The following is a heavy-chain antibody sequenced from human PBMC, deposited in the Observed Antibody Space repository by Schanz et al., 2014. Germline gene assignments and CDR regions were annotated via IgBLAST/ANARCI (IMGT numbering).Heavy chain of an antibody. CDR1: GFTFSNAW. V-gene: IGHV3-15*01. Sequence: EAQVVESGGGLVKPGRSLRLSCVASGFTFSNAWMNWVRQGPGNRLEWVGRIKSRSDGGTTDYAAPVKGRFIISRDDSRNTLYLQMSGLKTEDTAVYYCSTTPNFYASGTYSWFDPWGQGTRVTVSS. J-gene: IGHJ5*02. D-gene: IGHD3-10*01. CDR3: STTPNFYASGTYSWFDP. CDR2: IKSRSDGGTT.